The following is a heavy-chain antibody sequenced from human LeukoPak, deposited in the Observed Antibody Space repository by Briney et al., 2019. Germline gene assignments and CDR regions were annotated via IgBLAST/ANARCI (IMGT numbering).Heavy chain of an antibody. D-gene: IGHD3-22*01. CDR1: GYTLTELS. CDR2: FDPEDGET. J-gene: IGHJ4*02. Sequence: ASVKVSCKVSGYTLTELSMHWVRQAPGKGHEWKGGFDPEDGETIYAQKFQGRVTMTEHTSTDTAYMELSSLRSEDTAVYDCATVRLPNYYDSSGWEKFDYWGQGTLVTVSS. V-gene: IGHV1-24*01. CDR3: ATVRLPNYYDSSGWEKFDY.